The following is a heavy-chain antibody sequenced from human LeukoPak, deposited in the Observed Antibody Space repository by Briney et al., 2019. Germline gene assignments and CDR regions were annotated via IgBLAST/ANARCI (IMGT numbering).Heavy chain of an antibody. CDR2: IRYDGSNK. D-gene: IGHD6-13*01. J-gene: IGHJ4*02. V-gene: IGHV3-30*02. CDR1: GFTFSSYG. CDR3: ARGRRRIAAPGATPPAPYFDF. Sequence: GGSLRLSCAASGFTFSSYGMHWVRQAPGKGLEWVAFIRYDGSNKYYADSVKGRFTISRDNSKNTLYLQMNSLRAEDTAVYYCARGRRRIAAPGATPPAPYFDFWGQGTLVTVSS.